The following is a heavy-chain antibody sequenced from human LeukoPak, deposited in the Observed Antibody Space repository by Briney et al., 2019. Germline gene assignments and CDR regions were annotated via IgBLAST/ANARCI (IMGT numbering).Heavy chain of an antibody. V-gene: IGHV1-2*02. J-gene: IGHJ4*02. CDR2: INPNSGGT. Sequence: ASVKVSCKASGYTFTGYYMHWVRQAPGQGLEWMGWINPNSGGTNYAQKFQGRVTMTRDTSISTAYMELSRLRSDDTAVYYCARAPRRGSGSILPHFDYWGQRTLVTVSS. CDR1: GYTFTGYY. D-gene: IGHD6-19*01. CDR3: ARAPRRGSGSILPHFDY.